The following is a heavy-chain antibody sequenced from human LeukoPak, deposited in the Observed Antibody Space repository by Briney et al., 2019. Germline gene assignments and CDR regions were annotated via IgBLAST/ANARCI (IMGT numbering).Heavy chain of an antibody. Sequence: GSLRLSCAASGFTFSSYAMSWVRQAPGKGLEWIGRIYTTGTTSYSPSLKSRLTMSVDTSKNQFSLNLRSVTAADTALYYCGRQGYTASYYFLDYWSQGTLVTVSS. CDR2: IYTTGTT. V-gene: IGHV4-59*10. CDR1: GFTFSSYA. J-gene: IGHJ4*02. CDR3: GRQGYTASYYFLDY. D-gene: IGHD1-26*01.